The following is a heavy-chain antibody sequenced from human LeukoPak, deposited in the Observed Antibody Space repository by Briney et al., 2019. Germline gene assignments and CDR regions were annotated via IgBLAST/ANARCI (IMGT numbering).Heavy chain of an antibody. CDR3: ARATRNGMDV. Sequence: GGSLRLSCAASGSTFSDHYMDWVRQAPGKGLEWVGRTSNKANSYTKEYAASVKGRFTISRDDSKNSLYLQMNSLKTEDTAVYYCARATRNGMDVWGQGTTVTVSS. J-gene: IGHJ6*02. V-gene: IGHV3-72*01. CDR2: TSNKANSYTK. CDR1: GSTFSDHY.